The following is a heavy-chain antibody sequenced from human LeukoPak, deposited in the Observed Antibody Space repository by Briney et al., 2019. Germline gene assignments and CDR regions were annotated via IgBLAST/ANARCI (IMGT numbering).Heavy chain of an antibody. V-gene: IGHV4-4*02. CDR3: ARSRDTTNYYGMDV. J-gene: IGHJ6*02. D-gene: IGHD1-26*01. CDR2: IHHGGST. CDR1: GLTFSNYW. Sequence: PGGSLRLSCVVSGLTFSNYWMIWVRQAPGKGLEWIGEIHHGGSTNYNPSLKSRVTISVDKSKNQFSLKMSSVTAADTAVYYCARSRDTTNYYGMDVWGQGTTVTVSS.